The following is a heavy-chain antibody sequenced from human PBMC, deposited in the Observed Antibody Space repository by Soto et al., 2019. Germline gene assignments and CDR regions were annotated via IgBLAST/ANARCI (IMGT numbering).Heavy chain of an antibody. CDR1: GFTFSNFG. D-gene: IGHD6-6*01. CDR2: ISSDGGDK. J-gene: IGHJ4*02. Sequence: QVQLVESGGGVVQPGRSPRLSCAASGFTFSNFGMHWVRQAPGKGLEWVAAISSDGGDKYYSHSVKDRFTISRDNSKNTLFLQMNSLRVEDTAVYYCVKGSEAARQELDHWGQGILVTVSS. V-gene: IGHV3-30*18. CDR3: VKGSEAARQELDH.